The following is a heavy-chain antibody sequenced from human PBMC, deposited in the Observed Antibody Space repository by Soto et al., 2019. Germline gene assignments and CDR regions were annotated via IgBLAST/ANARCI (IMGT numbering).Heavy chain of an antibody. CDR1: GFTFSSYG. V-gene: IGHV3-30*18. D-gene: IGHD3-9*01. J-gene: IGHJ6*02. CDR3: AKDLYYDILTGYGMDV. CDR2: ISYDGSNK. Sequence: QVRLVESGGGVVQPGRSLRLSCAASGFTFSSYGMHWVRQAPGKGLEWVAVISYDGSNKYYADSVKGRFTISRDNSKNTLYLQMNSLRAEDTAVYYCAKDLYYDILTGYGMDVWGQGTTVTVSS.